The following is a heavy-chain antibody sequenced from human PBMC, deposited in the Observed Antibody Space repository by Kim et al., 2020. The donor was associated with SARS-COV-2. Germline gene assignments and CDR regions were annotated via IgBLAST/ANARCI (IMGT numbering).Heavy chain of an antibody. CDR3: ARDGGDGYNFDY. J-gene: IGHJ4*02. D-gene: IGHD3-16*01. CDR2: ISSSSSYI. CDR1: GFTFSSYS. Sequence: GGSLRLSCAASGFTFSSYSMNWVRQAPGKGLEWVSSISSSSSYIYYADSVKGRFTISRDNAKNSLYLQMNSLRAEDTAVYYCARDGGDGYNFDYWGQGTLVTVSS. V-gene: IGHV3-21*01.